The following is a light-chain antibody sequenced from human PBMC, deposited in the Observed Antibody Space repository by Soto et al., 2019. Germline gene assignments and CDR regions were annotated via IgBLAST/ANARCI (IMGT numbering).Light chain of an antibody. CDR2: GTS. V-gene: IGKV1-39*01. CDR3: QQSFSTPGT. Sequence: DIQMTQSPSSLSASVGDSVTITCRASQGISSYLNWYQQKPGKAPKLLIYGTSTLHSGVPSRFSGGASGLDFNLTISSLKPEDFATDVCQQSFSTPGTFGQGTQVE. CDR1: QGISSY. J-gene: IGKJ1*01.